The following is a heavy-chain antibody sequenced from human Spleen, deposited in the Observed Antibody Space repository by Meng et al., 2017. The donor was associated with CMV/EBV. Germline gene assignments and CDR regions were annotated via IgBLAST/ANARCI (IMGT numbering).Heavy chain of an antibody. Sequence: GESLKISCAASGFTFSSYAMSWVRQAPGKGLEWVSTISDSGGSTYYADSVKGRFTISRDNSKNTLYLQMNSLRAEDTAVYYCAKSNYDFWSGTDYWGQGILVTVSS. J-gene: IGHJ4*02. D-gene: IGHD3-3*01. CDR1: GFTFSSYA. CDR2: ISDSGGST. V-gene: IGHV3-23*01. CDR3: AKSNYDFWSGTDY.